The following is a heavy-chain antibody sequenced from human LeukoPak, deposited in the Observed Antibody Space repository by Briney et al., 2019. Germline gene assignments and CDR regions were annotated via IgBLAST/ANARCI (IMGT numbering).Heavy chain of an antibody. Sequence: SETLSLTCTVSGGSISSSSYYWGWIRQPPGKGLEWIGSIYYSGSTYYNPSLKSRVTISVDTSKNQFSLKLSSVTAADTAVYYCARDAGWDYWGQGTLVTVSS. CDR2: IYYSGST. D-gene: IGHD3-9*01. V-gene: IGHV4-39*07. CDR3: ARDAGWDY. J-gene: IGHJ4*02. CDR1: GGSISSSSYY.